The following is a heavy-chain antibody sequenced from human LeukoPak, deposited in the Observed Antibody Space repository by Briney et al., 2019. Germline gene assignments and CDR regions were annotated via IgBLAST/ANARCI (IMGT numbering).Heavy chain of an antibody. CDR3: ASSAKVVPAAILN. CDR2: ISYDGSNK. D-gene: IGHD2-2*02. CDR1: GFTFSSYA. V-gene: IGHV3-30*04. Sequence: GGSLRLSCAASGFTFSSYAMHWVRQAPGKGLEWVAVISYDGSNKYYADSVKGRFTISRDNSKNTLYLQMNSLRAEDTAVYYCASSAKVVPAAILNWGQGTLVTVSS. J-gene: IGHJ4*02.